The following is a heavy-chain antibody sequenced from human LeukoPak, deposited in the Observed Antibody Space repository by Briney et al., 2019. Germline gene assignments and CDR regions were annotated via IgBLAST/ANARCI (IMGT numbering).Heavy chain of an antibody. J-gene: IGHJ6*02. CDR2: IYRGGST. D-gene: IGHD1-20*01. V-gene: IGHV3-66*01. Sequence: GGSLRLSCAASGFTVSSNYMIWVRQAPGKGLEWVSVIYRGGSTYYADSVKGRFNISRDNSTNTLYLQMNSLRAEDTPVYYCARDVYNWNPYGMDVWGQGTTVTVSS. CDR3: ARDVYNWNPYGMDV. CDR1: GFTVSSNY.